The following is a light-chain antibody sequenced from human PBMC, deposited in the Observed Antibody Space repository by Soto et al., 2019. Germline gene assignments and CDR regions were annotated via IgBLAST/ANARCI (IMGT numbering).Light chain of an antibody. J-gene: IGKJ4*01. CDR3: EQRDSLPLT. V-gene: IGKV3-11*01. CDR2: DAS. Sequence: EIVLTQSPATLSLSPGERATLSCRASQSVKSLLGWYQQRPGQAPRLVIYDASYRATGIPARFSGSGWGTDFTHSISSLEPEDFGVYYCEQRDSLPLTFGGGTNVEI. CDR1: QSVKSL.